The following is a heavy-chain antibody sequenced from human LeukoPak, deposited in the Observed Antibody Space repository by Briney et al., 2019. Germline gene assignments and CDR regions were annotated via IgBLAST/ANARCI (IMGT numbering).Heavy chain of an antibody. V-gene: IGHV4-34*01. J-gene: IGHJ5*02. Sequence: SETLSLTCAVYGGSFSGYYWSWIRQPPGKGLEWIGEINHSGSTNYNPSLKSRVTISVDTSKNQFSLKLSSVTAADTAVYYCARAPGQYNWFDPWGQGTLVTVSS. CDR2: INHSGST. CDR3: ARAPGQYNWFDP. CDR1: GGSFSGYY.